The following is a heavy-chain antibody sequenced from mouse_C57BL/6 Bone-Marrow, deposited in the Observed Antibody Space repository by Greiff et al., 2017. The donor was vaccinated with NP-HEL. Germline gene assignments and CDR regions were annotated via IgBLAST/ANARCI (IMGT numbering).Heavy chain of an antibody. J-gene: IGHJ2*01. Sequence: VKLQQSGPELVKPGASVKISCKASGYTFTDYYINWVKQRPGQGLEWIGWIFPGSGSTYYNEKFKGKATLTVDKSSSTAYMLLSSLTSEDSAVYFCARGSGQLRLEYYFDYWGQGTTLTVSS. CDR1: GYTFTDYY. CDR3: ARGSGQLRLEYYFDY. V-gene: IGHV1-75*01. D-gene: IGHD3-2*02. CDR2: IFPGSGST.